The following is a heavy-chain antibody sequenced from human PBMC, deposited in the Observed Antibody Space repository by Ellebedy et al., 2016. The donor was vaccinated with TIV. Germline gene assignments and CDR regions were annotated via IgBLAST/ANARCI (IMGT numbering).Heavy chain of an antibody. V-gene: IGHV3-7*01. Sequence: GESLKISCGASGFSFSSYWMSWVRQAPGKGLEWVANIRQDGSEHYYVDSVQGRFTISRDNAKNSLYVHLNSLRAEDTAMYYCATDGSYGDYLSPTHAFVIWGQGTMGTVSS. CDR3: ATDGSYGDYLSPTHAFVI. J-gene: IGHJ3*02. CDR2: IRQDGSEH. CDR1: GFSFSSYW. D-gene: IGHD4-17*01.